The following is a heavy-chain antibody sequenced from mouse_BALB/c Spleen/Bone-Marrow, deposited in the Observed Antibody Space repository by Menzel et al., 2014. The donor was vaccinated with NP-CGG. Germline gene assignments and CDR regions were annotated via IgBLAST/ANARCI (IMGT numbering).Heavy chain of an antibody. CDR3: ARDGYDVGGALDY. Sequence: KLMESGGGLVQPGGSLKLSCAASGFTFSYYTMSWVRQTPEKRLEWVAYISNGGSTTYHPDTVKGRFTISRDNAKNTLYLQMSSLKSEDTAMYYCARDGYDVGGALDYWGQGTSVTVSS. J-gene: IGHJ4*01. D-gene: IGHD2-2*01. V-gene: IGHV5-12-2*01. CDR1: GFTFSYYT. CDR2: ISNGGSTT.